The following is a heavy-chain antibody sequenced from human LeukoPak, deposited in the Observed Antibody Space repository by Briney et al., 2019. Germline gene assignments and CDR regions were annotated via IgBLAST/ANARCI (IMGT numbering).Heavy chain of an antibody. J-gene: IGHJ5*02. Sequence: SETLSLTCTVSGGSIISSSYYWGWIRQPPGKGLEWIGSIYYSGSTYYNPSLKSRVTISVDTSKNQLSLKLSSVTAADTAVYYCARGITIFGVVPFDPWGQGTLVTVSS. V-gene: IGHV4-39*01. D-gene: IGHD3-3*01. CDR2: IYYSGST. CDR3: ARGITIFGVVPFDP. CDR1: GGSIISSSYY.